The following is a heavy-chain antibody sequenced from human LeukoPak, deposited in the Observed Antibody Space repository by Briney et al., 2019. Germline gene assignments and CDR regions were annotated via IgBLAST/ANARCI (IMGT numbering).Heavy chain of an antibody. D-gene: IGHD6-19*01. V-gene: IGHV3-9*03. CDR2: ISWNSGSI. J-gene: IGHJ4*02. Sequence: GGSLRLSCAASGFTFDDYAMHWVRQAPGKGLEWVSGISWNSGSIGYADSVKGRFTISRDNAKNSLYLQMNSLRAEDMALYYCAKDRYSSGWSPDYWGQGTPVTVSS. CDR1: GFTFDDYA. CDR3: AKDRYSSGWSPDY.